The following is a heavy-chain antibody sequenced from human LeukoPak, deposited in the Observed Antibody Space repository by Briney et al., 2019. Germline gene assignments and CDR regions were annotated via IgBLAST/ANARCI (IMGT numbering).Heavy chain of an antibody. J-gene: IGHJ4*02. V-gene: IGHV3-33*01. Sequence: GRSLRLSCAASGFIFSSYGMHWVRQAPGKGLEWVALIWYDGTNEYYTDSVKGRFTISRANSKNTLYLQMNSLRAEDTAVYYCARVPYCSGGRCSSWIDYWGQGTLVTVSS. CDR3: ARVPYCSGGRCSSWIDY. CDR1: GFIFSSYG. CDR2: IWYDGTNE. D-gene: IGHD2-15*01.